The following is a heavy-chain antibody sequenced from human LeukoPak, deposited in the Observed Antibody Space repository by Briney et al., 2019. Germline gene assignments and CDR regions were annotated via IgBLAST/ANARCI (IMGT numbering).Heavy chain of an antibody. Sequence: GRSLRLSCTASEFTFSDYVMSWVRQAPGKGLEWVGFIRSNTYGGATEYAASVKGRFTISRDDSKSIAYLQMNSLKTEDTAVYYCTRGDRQSRTSVYYFDYWGQGTLVTVSS. CDR3: TRGDRQSRTSVYYFDY. D-gene: IGHD1-14*01. J-gene: IGHJ4*02. CDR2: IRSNTYGGAT. CDR1: EFTFSDYV. V-gene: IGHV3-49*04.